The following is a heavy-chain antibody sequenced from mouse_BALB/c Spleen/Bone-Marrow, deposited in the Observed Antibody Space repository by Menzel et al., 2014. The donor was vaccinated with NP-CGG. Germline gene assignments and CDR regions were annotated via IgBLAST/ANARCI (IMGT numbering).Heavy chain of an antibody. CDR1: GYTFTSYW. D-gene: IGHD2-3*01. V-gene: IGHV1-69*02. Sequence: QVQLQQSGAELVRPGASVKLSCKASGYTFTSYWINWVKQRPGQGLEWIGNIYPSDSYTNYNQKFKDKATLTVDKSSSTAYVQLSNPTSEDSAVYYCTRDGSPFAYWGQGTLVTVSA. J-gene: IGHJ3*01. CDR3: TRDGSPFAY. CDR2: IYPSDSYT.